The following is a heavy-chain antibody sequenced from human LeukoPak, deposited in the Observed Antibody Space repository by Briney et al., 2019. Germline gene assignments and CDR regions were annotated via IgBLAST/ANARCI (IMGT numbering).Heavy chain of an antibody. CDR3: ANGLMKTLDY. CDR2: ISGSGGST. Sequence: GGSLRLSCAASGFTFSSYAMRWLRQAPGKGLEWVSAISGSGGSTYYADSVKGRFTISRDNSKNTLYLQMNSLRAEDTAVYYCANGLMKTLDYWGQGTLVTVSS. J-gene: IGHJ4*02. CDR1: GFTFSSYA. V-gene: IGHV3-23*01.